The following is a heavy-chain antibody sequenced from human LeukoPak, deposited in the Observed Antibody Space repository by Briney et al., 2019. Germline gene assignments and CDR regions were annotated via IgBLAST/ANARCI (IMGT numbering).Heavy chain of an antibody. CDR2: IKQDGGQK. Sequence: GGSLRLSCAASGFTFSSYWMSWVRQAPGKGLEWVANIKQDGGQKFYVDSVKGRFTISRDNAKNSLYLQMNSLRAEDTAVYYCARDKGRLRHYYYYMDVWGKGTTVTVSS. CDR1: GFTFSSYW. CDR3: ARDKGRLRHYYYYMDV. V-gene: IGHV3-7*01. D-gene: IGHD4-17*01. J-gene: IGHJ6*03.